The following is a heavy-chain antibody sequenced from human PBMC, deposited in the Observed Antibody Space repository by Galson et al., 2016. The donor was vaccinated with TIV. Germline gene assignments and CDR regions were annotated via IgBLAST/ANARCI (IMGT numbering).Heavy chain of an antibody. CDR3: ARQVRLATVVVPAVVWYFDL. J-gene: IGHJ2*01. CDR1: GASINTRDYV. D-gene: IGHD2-21*02. Sequence: ETLSLTCAVSGASINTRDYVWGWIRQPPGKGLQWIGTVLNSGTNYYNPSLRSRLTISVDTSKNQLSLRLTSVTVADTAVYYCARQVRLATVVVPAVVWYFDLWGRGTLITISS. V-gene: IGHV4-39*01. CDR2: VLNSGTN.